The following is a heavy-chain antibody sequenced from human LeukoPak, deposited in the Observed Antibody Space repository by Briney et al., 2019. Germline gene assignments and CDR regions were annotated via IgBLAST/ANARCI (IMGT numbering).Heavy chain of an antibody. Sequence: RVSLRLSCATSGFTFSDYWMHWLRQAPGEGLVWVSRSNSAGSSTSYADSVRGRFTISRDNAKNTLYLQMSSLRADDTAVYYCTTVNVIATSYWGQGTLVTVPS. CDR3: TTVNVIATSY. CDR2: SNSAGSST. D-gene: IGHD3-22*01. J-gene: IGHJ4*02. V-gene: IGHV3-74*01. CDR1: GFTFSDYW.